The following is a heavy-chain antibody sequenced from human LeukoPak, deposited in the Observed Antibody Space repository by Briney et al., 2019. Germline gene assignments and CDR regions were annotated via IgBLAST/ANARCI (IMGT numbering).Heavy chain of an antibody. CDR1: GGSISSYY. CDR2: IYTSGST. J-gene: IGHJ4*02. CDR3: ATNILAPITENYFDH. D-gene: IGHD5-12*01. Sequence: PSETLSLTCTVSGGSISSYYWSWIRQPAGKGLEWIGRIYTSGSTNYNPSLKSRVTMSVDTSKNQFSLKLSSVTAADTAVYYCATNILAPITENYFDHWGQGALVTVSS. V-gene: IGHV4-4*07.